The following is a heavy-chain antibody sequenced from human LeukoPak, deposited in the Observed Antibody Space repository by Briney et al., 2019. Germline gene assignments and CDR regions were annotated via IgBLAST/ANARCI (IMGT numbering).Heavy chain of an antibody. CDR2: IYSGGST. Sequence: PGGSLRLSCAASGFTVSSNYMSWVRQAPGKGLEWVSVIYSGGSTYYADSVKGRFTISRDNSKNTLYLQMNSLRAEDTAVYYCVREGYYGSAALYSWGHGTLVTVSS. J-gene: IGHJ5*01. D-gene: IGHD3-10*01. CDR1: GFTVSSNY. CDR3: VREGYYGSAALYS. V-gene: IGHV3-53*01.